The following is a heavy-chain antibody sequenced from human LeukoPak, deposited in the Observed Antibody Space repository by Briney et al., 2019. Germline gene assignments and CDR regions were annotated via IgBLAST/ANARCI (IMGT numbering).Heavy chain of an antibody. D-gene: IGHD6-13*01. CDR2: IYTSGST. Sequence: SQTLSLTCTVSGGSISSGSYYWRWIRQPAGKGLEWIGRIYTSGSTNYNPSLKSRVTISVDTSKNQFSLKLSSVTAADTAVYYCATALYSSSWYAIDYWGQGTLVTVSS. V-gene: IGHV4-61*02. J-gene: IGHJ4*02. CDR1: GGSISSGSYY. CDR3: ATALYSSSWYAIDY.